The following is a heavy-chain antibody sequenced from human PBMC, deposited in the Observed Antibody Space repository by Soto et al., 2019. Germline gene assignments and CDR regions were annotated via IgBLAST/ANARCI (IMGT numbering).Heavy chain of an antibody. V-gene: IGHV4-59*01. CDR2: IYYSGST. J-gene: IGHJ4*02. Sequence: SETLSLTCTVSGGSISSYYWSWLRQPPGKGLEWIGYIYYSGSTNYNPSLKSRVTISVDTSKNQFSLKLSSVTAADTAVYYCARRYGASFDYWGQGTLVTVSS. CDR1: GGSISSYY. D-gene: IGHD4-17*01. CDR3: ARRYGASFDY.